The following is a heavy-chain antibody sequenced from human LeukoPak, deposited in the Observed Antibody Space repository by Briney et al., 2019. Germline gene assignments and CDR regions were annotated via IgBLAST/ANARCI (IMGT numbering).Heavy chain of an antibody. CDR2: IKRDGTEK. Sequence: PGGSLRLSCAASGFTFHTYWMSWVRQAPGKGLEWVANIKRDGTEKYYVDSVKGRFTISRDNAKNSLFLQMNSLRAEDTAVYYCARDPRSYFDYWGQGTLVTVSS. V-gene: IGHV3-7*01. CDR3: ARDPRSYFDY. D-gene: IGHD4-17*01. J-gene: IGHJ4*02. CDR1: GFTFHTYW.